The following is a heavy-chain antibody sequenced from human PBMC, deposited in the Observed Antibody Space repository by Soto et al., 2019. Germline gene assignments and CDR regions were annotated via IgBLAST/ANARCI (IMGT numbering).Heavy chain of an antibody. V-gene: IGHV1-2*02. CDR1: GYTFTGYY. CDR2: INPNSGGT. J-gene: IGHJ6*02. D-gene: IGHD2-8*01. CDR3: ARARAYCTNGVCYPGGMDV. Sequence: ASVKVSCKASGYTFTGYYMHWVRQAPGQGLEWMGWINPNSGGTNYAQKFQGRVTMTRDTSISTAYMELSRLRSDDTAVYCCARARAYCTNGVCYPGGMDVWGQGTTVTVSS.